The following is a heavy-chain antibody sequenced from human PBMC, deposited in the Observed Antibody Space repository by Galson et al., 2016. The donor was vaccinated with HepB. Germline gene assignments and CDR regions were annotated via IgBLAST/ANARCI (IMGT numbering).Heavy chain of an antibody. D-gene: IGHD4-17*01. V-gene: IGHV1-69*13. J-gene: IGHJ6*02. CDR2: SIPAFRLA. Sequence: SVKVSCKASGGTFSSYAISWVRQAPGQGLEWMGGSIPAFRLANYAQKFQSRVTITADESTSTVFMELSSLRSEDTAVFYCTRSGLRGYYYYGMDVWGPGTTVTVSS. CDR1: GGTFSSYA. CDR3: TRSGLRGYYYYGMDV.